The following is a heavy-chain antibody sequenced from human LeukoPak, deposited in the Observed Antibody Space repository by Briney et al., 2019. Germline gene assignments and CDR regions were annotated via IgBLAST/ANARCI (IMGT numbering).Heavy chain of an antibody. CDR2: SNSDGSTT. CDR1: GSTFSSYW. V-gene: IGHV3-74*01. Sequence: PGGSLRLSCAASGSTFSSYWMHWVRQAPGKGLVWVSRSNSDGSTTNYADSVKGRFTISIDNARNTLLLQMNSLRGEDTAVYYCARANLGAFDVWGQGTMVTVSS. J-gene: IGHJ3*01. D-gene: IGHD7-27*01. CDR3: ARANLGAFDV.